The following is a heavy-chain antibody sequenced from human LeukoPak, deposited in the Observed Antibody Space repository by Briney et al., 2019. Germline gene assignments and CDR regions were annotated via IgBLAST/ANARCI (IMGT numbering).Heavy chain of an antibody. D-gene: IGHD1-26*01. CDR2: ASGSGGST. Sequence: GGSLRLSCAASGFTFSNYAMNWVRQAPGKGLEWVSAASGSGGSTFYADSVKGRFTISRDNSKNTLYLQMNSLRAEDTAVYYCAKWWRWELRGNYYYYYGMDVWGQGTTVTVPS. CDR1: GFTFSNYA. CDR3: AKWWRWELRGNYYYYYGMDV. J-gene: IGHJ6*02. V-gene: IGHV3-23*01.